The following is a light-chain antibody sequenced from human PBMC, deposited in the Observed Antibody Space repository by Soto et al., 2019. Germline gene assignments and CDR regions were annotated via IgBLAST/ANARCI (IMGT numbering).Light chain of an antibody. CDR3: SSYTSSSTSYV. CDR2: EVS. J-gene: IGLJ1*01. CDR1: SSDVGGYNY. V-gene: IGLV2-14*01. Sequence: QSVLTQPASVSGSLGQSITISCTGTSSDVGGYNYVSWYQQHPGKAPKLMIYEVSNRPSGVSNRFSGSKSGNTASLTISGLQAEDEADYYCSSYTSSSTSYVFGNGTKVTVL.